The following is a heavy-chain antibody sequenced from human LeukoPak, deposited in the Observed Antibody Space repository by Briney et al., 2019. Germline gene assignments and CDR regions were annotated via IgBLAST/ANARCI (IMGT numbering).Heavy chain of an antibody. CDR2: INHSGST. CDR3: ARLHVLRYFDWLPMDV. V-gene: IGHV4-34*01. D-gene: IGHD3-9*01. Sequence: SETLSLTCAVYGGSFSGYYWSWIRQPPGKGLEWIGEINHSGSTNYNPSLKSRVTISVDTSKDQFSLKLSSVTAADTAVYYCARLHVLRYFDWLPMDVWGKGTTVTISS. CDR1: GGSFSGYY. J-gene: IGHJ6*04.